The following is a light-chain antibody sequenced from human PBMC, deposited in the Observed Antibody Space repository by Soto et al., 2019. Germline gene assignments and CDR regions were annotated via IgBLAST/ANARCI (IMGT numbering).Light chain of an antibody. V-gene: IGKV1-39*01. Sequence: DVQMTQSPSSLSASIGDRVTITCRASQRINNYVNWYQQKPGQVPKVLIHGTSILQSGAPSRFSGSGSGTEVTLTISSLQAEDFATYYCQQSARAPITFGQGTRLDFK. CDR2: GTS. CDR1: QRINNY. J-gene: IGKJ5*01. CDR3: QQSARAPIT.